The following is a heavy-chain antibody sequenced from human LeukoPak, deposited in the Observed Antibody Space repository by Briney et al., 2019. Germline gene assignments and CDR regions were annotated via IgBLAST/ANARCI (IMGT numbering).Heavy chain of an antibody. CDR2: MNPNSGNT. J-gene: IGHJ4*02. Sequence: ASVKVSCKASGYTFTSYDINWVRQATGQGLEWMGWMNPNSGNTGYAQKFQGRVTMTRNTSISTAYMELSSLRSEDTAVYYCAKEGGVRLGELSLYPADYWGQGTLVTVSS. D-gene: IGHD3-16*02. CDR3: AKEGGVRLGELSLYPADY. V-gene: IGHV1-8*01. CDR1: GYTFTSYD.